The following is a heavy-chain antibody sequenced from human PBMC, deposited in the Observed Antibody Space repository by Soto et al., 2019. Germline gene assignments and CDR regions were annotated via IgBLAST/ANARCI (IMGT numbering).Heavy chain of an antibody. D-gene: IGHD6-19*01. CDR1: GFSFVNYA. V-gene: IGHV3-23*01. CDR2: LSGSGTST. J-gene: IGHJ4*02. CDR3: AKATTNGGWFNPFDS. Sequence: GGSLRLSCAASGFSFVNYAMNWVRQAPGKGLEWVSGLSGSGTSTYYADSVKGRFTISRDNSRDTLFLQMNSLTADDTAVYYCAKATTNGGWFNPFDSWGKGA.